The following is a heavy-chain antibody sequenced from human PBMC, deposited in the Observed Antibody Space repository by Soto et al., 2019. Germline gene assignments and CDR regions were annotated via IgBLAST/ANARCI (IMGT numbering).Heavy chain of an antibody. CDR3: AREEVVAATPFDY. CDR1: GFTFSSYS. J-gene: IGHJ4*02. D-gene: IGHD2-15*01. CDR2: ISSSSSYI. Sequence: EVPLVESGGGLVKPGGSLRLSCAASGFTFSSYSMNWVRQAPGKGLEWVSSISSSSSYIYYADSVKGRFTISRDNAKNSLYLQKNSLRAEDTAVYYFAREEVVAATPFDYWGQGTLVTVSS. V-gene: IGHV3-21*01.